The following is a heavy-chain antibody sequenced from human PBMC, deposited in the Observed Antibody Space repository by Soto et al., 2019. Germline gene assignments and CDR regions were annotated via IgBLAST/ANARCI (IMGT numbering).Heavy chain of an antibody. D-gene: IGHD4-17*01. Sequence: ASVKVSCKASGYAFTSYGISWVRQAPGQGLEWMGWISAYNGNTNYAQKLQGRVTMTTDTSTSTAYMELRSLRSDDTAVYYCATDYGGKPSYYSACGMDVWGQGTTVTVS. J-gene: IGHJ6*02. CDR1: GYAFTSYG. V-gene: IGHV1-18*01. CDR2: ISAYNGNT. CDR3: ATDYGGKPSYYSACGMDV.